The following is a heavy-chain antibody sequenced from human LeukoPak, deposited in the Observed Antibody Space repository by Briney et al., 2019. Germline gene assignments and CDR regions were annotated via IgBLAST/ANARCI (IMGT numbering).Heavy chain of an antibody. CDR2: IYIGGST. CDR1: GFSVSSNF. Sequence: GGSLRLSCAASGFSVSSNFMSWVRQAPGKGLEWVSAIYIGGSTYYADSVKGGFTISRDNSQNTLYLQMNSLRAEDTAVYYCARAYYYGSGSYYFDYWGQGTLVTVSS. J-gene: IGHJ4*02. CDR3: ARAYYYGSGSYYFDY. V-gene: IGHV3-53*01. D-gene: IGHD3-10*01.